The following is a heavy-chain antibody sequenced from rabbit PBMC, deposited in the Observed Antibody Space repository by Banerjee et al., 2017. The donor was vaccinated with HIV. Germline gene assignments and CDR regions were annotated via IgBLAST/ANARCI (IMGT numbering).Heavy chain of an antibody. Sequence: QEQLEESGGDLVKPEGSLTLTCTASGFSFSSSYWICWVRQAPGKGLEWIGCISGSSGITYYASWVNGRFTISSHNAQNTLYLQLDSLTAADTATYFCVREAGYGGYGDANLWGQGTLVTVS. CDR3: VREAGYGGYGDANL. V-gene: IGHV1S45*01. CDR2: ISGSSGIT. D-gene: IGHD6-1*01. CDR1: GFSFSSSYW. J-gene: IGHJ4*01.